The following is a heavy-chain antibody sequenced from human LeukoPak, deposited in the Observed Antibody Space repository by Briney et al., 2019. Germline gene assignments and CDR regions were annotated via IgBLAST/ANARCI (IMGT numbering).Heavy chain of an antibody. Sequence: SETLSLACTVSGGSISSASYFWGWIRQPPGKGLEWIGTLYYSGSTYYSASLKSRVTMSGDTSRNQFSLRLSSVNAADTAVYYCAKAGVRYSDSSALYAFDFWGPGTMVTVSS. J-gene: IGHJ3*01. CDR3: AKAGVRYSDSSALYAFDF. CDR1: GGSISSASYF. V-gene: IGHV4-39*01. D-gene: IGHD3-22*01. CDR2: LYYSGST.